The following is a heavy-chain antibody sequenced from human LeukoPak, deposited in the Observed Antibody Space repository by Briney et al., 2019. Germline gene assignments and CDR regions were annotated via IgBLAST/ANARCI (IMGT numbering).Heavy chain of an antibody. CDR3: ARSSPPDSSGYYLAYNWFDP. CDR2: IYYSGST. CDR1: GGSIGSGGYY. V-gene: IGHV4-31*03. J-gene: IGHJ5*02. D-gene: IGHD3-22*01. Sequence: SETLSLTCTVSGGSIGSGGYYWSWIRQHPGKGLEWIGYIYYSGSTYYNPSLKSRVTISVDTSKNQFSLKLSSVTAADTAVYYCARSSPPDSSGYYLAYNWFDPWGQGTLVTVSS.